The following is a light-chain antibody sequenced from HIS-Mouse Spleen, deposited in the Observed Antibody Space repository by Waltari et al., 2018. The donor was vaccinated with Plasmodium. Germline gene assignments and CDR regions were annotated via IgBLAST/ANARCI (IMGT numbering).Light chain of an antibody. J-gene: IGLJ1*01. CDR2: EGS. CDR1: SSDVGSYNL. V-gene: IGLV2-23*01. Sequence: QSALTQPASVSGSPGQSILIPCTGTSSDVGSYNLVSWYQQPPGKAPKLIIYEGSKRPSGVSNRFSGSKSGNTASLTISGLQAEDEADYYCCSYAGSSTYVFGTGTKVTVL. CDR3: CSYAGSSTYV.